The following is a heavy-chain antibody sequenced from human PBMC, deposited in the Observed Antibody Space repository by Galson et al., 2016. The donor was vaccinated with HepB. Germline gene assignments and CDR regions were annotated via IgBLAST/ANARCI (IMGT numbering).Heavy chain of an antibody. CDR3: AKDLWDSLSPGPFDV. CDR1: GFTFSSYT. V-gene: IGHV3-23*01. J-gene: IGHJ3*01. Sequence: SLRLSCASSGFTFSSYTMSWVRQAPGKGLEWVSVISGSGKSKFAVDAVSGRFTVSRDNSKNIVHLQMDGLRGEDTVVYYCAKDLWDSLSPGPFDVWGQGTTVIVSS. D-gene: IGHD1-26*01. CDR2: ISGSGKSK.